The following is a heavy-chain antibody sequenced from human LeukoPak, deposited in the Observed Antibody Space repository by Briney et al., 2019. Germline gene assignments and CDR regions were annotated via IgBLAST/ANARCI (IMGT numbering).Heavy chain of an antibody. CDR1: GGSISSGSYY. J-gene: IGHJ5*02. CDR3: ATNILVRDIINWFDP. CDR2: IYTSGST. Sequence: KPSETLSLTCTVSGGSISSGSYYWSWIRQPAGKGLEWIGRIYTSGSTNYNPSLKSRVTISVDTSKNQFSLKLSSVTAADTAVYYCATNILVRDIINWFDPWGQGTLVTVSS. D-gene: IGHD3-10*01. V-gene: IGHV4-61*02.